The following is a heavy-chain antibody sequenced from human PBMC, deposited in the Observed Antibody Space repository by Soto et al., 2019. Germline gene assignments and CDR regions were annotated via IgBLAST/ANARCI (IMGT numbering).Heavy chain of an antibody. J-gene: IGHJ3*02. V-gene: IGHV3-7*01. CDR2: IKQDGSEK. D-gene: IGHD5-12*01. CDR1: GFTFSSYW. Sequence: GGSLRLSCAASGFTFSSYWMSWVRQAPGKGLEWVANIKQDGSEKYYVDSVKGRFTISRDNAKNSLYLQMNSLRAEDTAVYYCARDSMYSGYDFGAFDIWGQGTMVTVSS. CDR3: ARDSMYSGYDFGAFDI.